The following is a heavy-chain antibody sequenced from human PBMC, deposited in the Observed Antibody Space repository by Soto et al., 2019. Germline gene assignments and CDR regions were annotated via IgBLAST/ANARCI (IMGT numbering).Heavy chain of an antibody. CDR1: GFTFSSYG. D-gene: IGHD5-12*01. V-gene: IGHV3-33*01. CDR2: IWYDGSNK. J-gene: IGHJ4*02. Sequence: GGSLRLSCAASGFTFSSYGMHWVRQAPGKGLEWVAVIWYDGSNKYYADSVKGRFTISRDNSKNTLYLQMNSLRAEDTAVYYCAREWGLRSYSGYELDYWGQGTLVTVSS. CDR3: AREWGLRSYSGYELDY.